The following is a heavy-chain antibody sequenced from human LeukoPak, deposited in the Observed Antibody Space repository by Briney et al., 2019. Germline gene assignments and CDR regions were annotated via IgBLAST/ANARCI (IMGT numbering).Heavy chain of an antibody. V-gene: IGHV3-33*01. CDR1: GFTFSSYG. CDR3: ARAYGDLDTPLGY. Sequence: GGSLRLSCAASGFTFSSYGMHWVRQAPGKGLEWVAVIWYDGSNKYYADSVKGRFTISRDNSKNTLYLQMNSLRAEDTAVYYCARAYGDLDTPLGYWGQGTLVTVSS. D-gene: IGHD4-17*01. J-gene: IGHJ4*02. CDR2: IWYDGSNK.